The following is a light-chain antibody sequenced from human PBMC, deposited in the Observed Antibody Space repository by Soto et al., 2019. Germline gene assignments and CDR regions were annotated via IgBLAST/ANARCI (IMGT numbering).Light chain of an antibody. V-gene: IGKV3-15*01. Sequence: EIVMTQSPATLSVSPGERATLSCRASQSIGSNLAWYQQKPGQAPRLVIYSASTRATGIPTRFSGSGSGTEFTLTISSLQSEDFAVYYCQHRMNWPLTFGQGTRLEI. CDR2: SAS. CDR3: QHRMNWPLT. CDR1: QSIGSN. J-gene: IGKJ5*01.